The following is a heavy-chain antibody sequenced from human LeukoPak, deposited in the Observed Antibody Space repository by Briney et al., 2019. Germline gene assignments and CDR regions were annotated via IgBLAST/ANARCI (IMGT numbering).Heavy chain of an antibody. V-gene: IGHV4-34*08. CDR3: VRGGMDV. D-gene: IGHD3-10*01. CDR1: GFTFSSYS. CDR2: INHSGST. Sequence: GSLRLSCAASGFTFSSYSMNWVRQPPGKGLEWIGEINHSGSTNYNPSLKSRVTISVDTSKNQFSLKLSSVTAADTAVYYCVRGGMDVWGQGTTVTVSS. J-gene: IGHJ6*02.